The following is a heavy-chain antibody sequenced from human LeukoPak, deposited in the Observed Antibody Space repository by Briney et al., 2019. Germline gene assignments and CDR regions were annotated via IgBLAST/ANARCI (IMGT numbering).Heavy chain of an antibody. D-gene: IGHD6-19*01. CDR2: IKQDGNEK. CDR1: GFTFRTYW. CDR3: ARDHSGWSLDP. V-gene: IGHV3-7*01. Sequence: GGSLRLSCAASGFTFRTYWMSWVRQAPGKGLEWVANIKQDGNEKYYVDSVKGRFTISRDNAKNSLDLQMNSLRAEDTAVYYCARDHSGWSLDPWGRGTLVTVSS. J-gene: IGHJ5*02.